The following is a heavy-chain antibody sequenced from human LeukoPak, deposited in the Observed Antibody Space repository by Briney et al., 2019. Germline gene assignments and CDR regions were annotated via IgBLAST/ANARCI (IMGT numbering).Heavy chain of an antibody. CDR3: AKDRTASGPYYFDY. Sequence: PGGSLRLSCAASGFIFSNYWMTWVRQAPGKGLEWVSAISGSGGRAYYADSVKGRFTISRDNSKNTLYLQMNSLRAEDTAVYYCAKDRTASGPYYFDYWGQGALVTVSS. D-gene: IGHD1-26*01. CDR2: ISGSGGRA. CDR1: GFIFSNYW. J-gene: IGHJ4*02. V-gene: IGHV3-23*01.